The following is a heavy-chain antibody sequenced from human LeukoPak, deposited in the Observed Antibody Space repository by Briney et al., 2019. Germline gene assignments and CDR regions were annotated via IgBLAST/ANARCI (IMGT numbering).Heavy chain of an antibody. CDR3: ARNHDYGDYLVY. CDR1: GVSISSGGYY. Sequence: NPSETLSLTCTVSGVSISSGGYYWRWLRQHPGKGLEWIGYIYYSGSTYYNPSLKSRVTISVDTSKNQFSLKLSSVTAADTAVYYCARNHDYGDYLVYWGQGTLVTVSS. CDR2: IYYSGST. V-gene: IGHV4-31*03. J-gene: IGHJ4*02. D-gene: IGHD4-17*01.